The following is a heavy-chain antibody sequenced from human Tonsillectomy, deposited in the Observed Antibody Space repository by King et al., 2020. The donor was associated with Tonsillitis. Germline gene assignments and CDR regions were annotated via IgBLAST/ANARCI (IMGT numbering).Heavy chain of an antibody. J-gene: IGHJ4*02. D-gene: IGHD5-18*01. V-gene: IGHV3-30-3*01. CDR3: ARALRGYSYGTFDY. Sequence: VQLVESGGGVVQPGRSLRLSCAASGFTFRSYAMHWVRQAPGKGLEWVAVISYDGSDKYYADSVKGRFTISRDNSKNTRYLQMNSLRAEDTAVYYCARALRGYSYGTFDYWGQGTLVTVSS. CDR2: ISYDGSDK. CDR1: GFTFRSYA.